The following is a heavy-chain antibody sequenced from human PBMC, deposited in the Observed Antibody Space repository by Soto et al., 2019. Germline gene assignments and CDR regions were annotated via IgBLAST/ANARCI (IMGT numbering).Heavy chain of an antibody. CDR1: GFTFSNYA. CDR3: AKRPLAARHTDY. D-gene: IGHD6-6*01. CDR2: ISGSGDNT. J-gene: IGHJ4*02. Sequence: EVQLLESGGGLVQPGGSLRLSCAASGFTFSNYAITCVRQAPGNGLEWVSTISGSGDNTYYADSVRGRFTISRDNSKNTLYLQMNSLRADDTAVYYCAKRPLAARHTDYWGQGTLVTVSS. V-gene: IGHV3-23*01.